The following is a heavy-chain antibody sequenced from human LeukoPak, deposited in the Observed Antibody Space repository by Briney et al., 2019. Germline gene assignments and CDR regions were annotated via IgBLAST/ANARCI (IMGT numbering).Heavy chain of an antibody. V-gene: IGHV4-31*03. CDR3: ARDPSGGYYRINAFDI. D-gene: IGHD3-3*01. CDR2: IYYSGST. CDR1: GGSISSGGYY. Sequence: SEPLSLTCTVSGGSISSGGYYWSWIRQHPGKGLEWIGYIYYSGSTYYNPSLKSRVTISVDTSKNQFSLKLSSVTAADTAEYYCARDPSGGYYRINAFDIWGQGTMVTVSS. J-gene: IGHJ3*02.